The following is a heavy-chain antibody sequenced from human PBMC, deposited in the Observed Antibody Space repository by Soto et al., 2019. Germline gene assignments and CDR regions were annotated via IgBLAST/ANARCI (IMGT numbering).Heavy chain of an antibody. V-gene: IGHV1-2*02. CDR3: ARPRPSSGWYVGYYYYGMDV. CDR2: INPNSGGT. Sequence: ASVKVSCKASGYTFTGYYMHWVRQAPGQGLEWMGWINPNSGGTNYAQKFQGRVTMTRDTSISTAYMELSRLRSDDTAVYYCARPRPSSGWYVGYYYYGMDVRGQGTTVTVSS. CDR1: GYTFTGYY. J-gene: IGHJ6*02. D-gene: IGHD6-19*01.